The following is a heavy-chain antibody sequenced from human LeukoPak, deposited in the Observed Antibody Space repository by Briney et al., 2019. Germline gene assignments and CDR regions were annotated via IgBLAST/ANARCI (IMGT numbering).Heavy chain of an antibody. V-gene: IGHV3-21*01. CDR3: ARARRYCSGGSCYDWFDP. J-gene: IGHJ5*02. CDR1: GFTFSSYS. Sequence: PGGSLRLSCAASGFTFSSYSMNWVRQAPGKGLEWVSSISSSSSYIYYADSVKGRFTISRDNAKNSLYLQMNSLRAEDTAVYYCARARRYCSGGSCYDWFDPWGQGTLVTVSS. D-gene: IGHD2-15*01. CDR2: ISSSSSYI.